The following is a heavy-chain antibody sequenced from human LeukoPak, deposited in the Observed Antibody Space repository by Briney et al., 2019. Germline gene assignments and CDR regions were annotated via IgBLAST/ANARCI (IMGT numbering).Heavy chain of an antibody. D-gene: IGHD3-22*01. V-gene: IGHV5-51*01. CDR3: ARHLFSSGYFHLDY. CDR1: GYIFTTYW. Sequence: GESLKISCKGSGYIFTTYWIAWVRQMPGKGLEWTGIIYPGDSDTRYSPSFQGQVTISADKSITTAYLQWSSLKASDTAIYYCARHLFSSGYFHLDYWGQGTLVTVSS. J-gene: IGHJ4*02. CDR2: IYPGDSDT.